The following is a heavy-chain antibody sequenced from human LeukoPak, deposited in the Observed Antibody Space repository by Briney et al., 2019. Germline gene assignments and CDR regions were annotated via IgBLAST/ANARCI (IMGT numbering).Heavy chain of an antibody. Sequence: GGSLRLSCAASGFTFSSYGMHWVRQAPGKGLEWLSYISSSTNTIYYADSVKGRFTISRDNAKNSLYLQMNGLGAEDTAVYYCARDEQQLVTPFDYWGQGTLVTVSS. CDR2: ISSSTNTI. CDR3: ARDEQQLVTPFDY. CDR1: GFTFSSYG. J-gene: IGHJ4*02. D-gene: IGHD6-13*01. V-gene: IGHV3-48*04.